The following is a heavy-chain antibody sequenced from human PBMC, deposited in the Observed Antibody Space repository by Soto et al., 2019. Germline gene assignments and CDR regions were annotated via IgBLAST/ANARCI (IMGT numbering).Heavy chain of an antibody. D-gene: IGHD2-2*01. CDR2: IIPIFGTA. V-gene: IGHV1-69*01. Sequence: QVQLVQPGAAVKKPGSSVKVSCKASGGTFSSYAISWVRQAPGQGLDWMGGIIPIFGTANYAQKFQGRVTITVDESTSTASMELSRLRSADTAVYYCARVVPAERTSGDYYCMYAWGQATTLTV. CDR3: ARVVPAERTSGDYYCMYA. J-gene: IGHJ6*02. CDR1: GGTFSSYA.